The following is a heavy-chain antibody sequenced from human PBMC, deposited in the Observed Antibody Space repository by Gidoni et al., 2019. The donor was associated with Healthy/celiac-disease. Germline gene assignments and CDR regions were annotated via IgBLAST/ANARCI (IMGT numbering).Heavy chain of an antibody. D-gene: IGHD1-26*01. CDR1: GYTLTALS. V-gene: IGHV1-24*01. Sequence: QVKLVQSGAEVKKPGASVKVSCKVSGYTLTALSMHWVRQAPGKGLEWMGGFDPEDGETIYAQKFQGRVTMTEDTSTDTAYMELSSLRSEDTAVYYCATQAGATTTYYYYYGMDVWGQGTTVTVSS. CDR2: FDPEDGET. CDR3: ATQAGATTTYYYYYGMDV. J-gene: IGHJ6*02.